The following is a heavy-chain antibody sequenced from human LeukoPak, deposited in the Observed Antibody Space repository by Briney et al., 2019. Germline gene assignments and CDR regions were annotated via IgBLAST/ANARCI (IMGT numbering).Heavy chain of an antibody. J-gene: IGHJ6*02. CDR2: IGTAGDT. D-gene: IGHD6-19*01. CDR1: GFTFSSYD. Sequence: GGSLRLSCAASGFTFSSYDMHWVRQATGKGLEWVSAIGTAGDTYYPGSVKGRFTISRENAKNSLYLQMNSLRAGDTAVYYCARELAVAGKRYGMDVWGQGTTVTVSS. CDR3: ARELAVAGKRYGMDV. V-gene: IGHV3-13*01.